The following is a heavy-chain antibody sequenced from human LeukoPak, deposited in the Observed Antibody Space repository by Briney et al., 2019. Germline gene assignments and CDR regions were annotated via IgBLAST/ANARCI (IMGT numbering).Heavy chain of an antibody. Sequence: SQTLSLTCAISGDSVSSNNAAWNWIRQSPPRGFEWLGRTYFRSKWYNDYAASVKSRITVNPDTSKNHFSLQLSSVTPEDTAVYYCARTYGGNCDYWGQGTLVTVSS. J-gene: IGHJ4*02. CDR1: GDSVSSNNAA. D-gene: IGHD4-23*01. CDR3: ARTYGGNCDY. CDR2: TYFRSKWYN. V-gene: IGHV6-1*01.